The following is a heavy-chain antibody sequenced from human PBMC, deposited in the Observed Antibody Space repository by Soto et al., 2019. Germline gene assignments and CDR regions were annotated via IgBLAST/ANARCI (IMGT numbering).Heavy chain of an antibody. CDR3: ARDERTYYDLWSGYYRKDYYYGMDV. D-gene: IGHD3-3*01. V-gene: IGHV3-33*01. CDR2: IWYDGSNK. Sequence: QVQLVESGGGVVQPGRSLRLSCAASGFTFSSYGMHWVRQAPGKGLEWVAVIWYDGSNKYYADSVKGRFTISRDNSKNTLYLQMTSLRAQDTAVYYCARDERTYYDLWSGYYRKDYYYGMDVWGQGTTVTVSS. CDR1: GFTFSSYG. J-gene: IGHJ6*02.